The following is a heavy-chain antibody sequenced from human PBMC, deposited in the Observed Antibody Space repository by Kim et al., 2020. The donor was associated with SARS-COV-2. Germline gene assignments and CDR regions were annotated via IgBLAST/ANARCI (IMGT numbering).Heavy chain of an antibody. Sequence: GGSLRLSCAASGSTFNTYGMNWVRQAPGKGLEWVAVISYDGSNKYYADSVKGRFTISRDNSKNTLYLQMNSLRIEDTAVYYCAKSFSGSYFGYDYWGQGTLVTVSS. CDR2: ISYDGSNK. D-gene: IGHD1-26*01. CDR3: AKSFSGSYFGYDY. CDR1: GSTFNTYG. V-gene: IGHV3-30*18. J-gene: IGHJ4*02.